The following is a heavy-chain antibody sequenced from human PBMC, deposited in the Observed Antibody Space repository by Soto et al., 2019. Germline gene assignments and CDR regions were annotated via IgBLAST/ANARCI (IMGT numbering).Heavy chain of an antibody. D-gene: IGHD6-13*01. CDR2: ISNGGTDQ. Sequence: VQLVESGGGLVQPGRSLRLSCAASGFTFDDYAMHWVRQAPGKGLEWVAVISNGGTDQYYGDSVKGRFTVSRDNSKNTMSLQMNSLRPEDTAVYYCAKRFSASWSIESWGQGTLVIVSS. CDR3: AKRFSASWSIES. CDR1: GFTFDDYA. J-gene: IGHJ5*01. V-gene: IGHV3-30*18.